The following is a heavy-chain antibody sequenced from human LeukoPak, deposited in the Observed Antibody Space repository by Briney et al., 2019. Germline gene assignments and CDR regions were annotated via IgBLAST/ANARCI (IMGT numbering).Heavy chain of an antibody. D-gene: IGHD1-26*01. CDR2: IYPGDSDT. J-gene: IGHJ4*02. Sequence: GESLKISCKGSGYSFTNYWIGWVRQMLGKGLEWMAIIYPGDSDTRYSSSFQGQVTISADKSISTAYLQWSSLKASDTAMYYCARHAPGEWELLPVDYWGQGTLVTVSS. V-gene: IGHV5-51*01. CDR3: ARHAPGEWELLPVDY. CDR1: GYSFTNYW.